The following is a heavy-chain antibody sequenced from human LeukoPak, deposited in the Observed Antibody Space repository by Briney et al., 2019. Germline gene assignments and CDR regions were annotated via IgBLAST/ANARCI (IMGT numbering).Heavy chain of an antibody. Sequence: PGGSLRLSCAASGFTFSSYAMSWVRQAPGKGLEWVSSISSSSSYIYYADSVKGRFTISRDNAKNSLYLQMNSLRAEDTAVYYCARAVYYYGSGSYYPLRYWGQGTLVTVSS. J-gene: IGHJ4*02. CDR2: ISSSSSYI. CDR1: GFTFSSYA. CDR3: ARAVYYYGSGSYYPLRY. D-gene: IGHD3-10*01. V-gene: IGHV3-21*01.